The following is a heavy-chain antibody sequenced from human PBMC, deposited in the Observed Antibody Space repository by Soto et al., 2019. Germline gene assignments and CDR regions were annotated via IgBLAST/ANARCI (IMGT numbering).Heavy chain of an antibody. CDR1: GGSISSYY. CDR2: IYYSGST. Sequence: PSETLSLICTVSGGSISSYYWSWIRQPPGKGLEWIGYIYYSGSTNYNPYLKSRVTISVDTSKNQFSLKLSSVTAADTAVYYCASSNIAAAGFYYYGMDVWGRGTTVTVSS. V-gene: IGHV4-59*01. J-gene: IGHJ6*02. CDR3: ASSNIAAAGFYYYGMDV. D-gene: IGHD6-13*01.